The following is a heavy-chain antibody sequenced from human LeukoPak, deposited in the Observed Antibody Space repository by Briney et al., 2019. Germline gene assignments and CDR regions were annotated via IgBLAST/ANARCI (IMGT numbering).Heavy chain of an antibody. CDR1: GGSISSYY. CDR2: IYNSAST. D-gene: IGHD4-17*01. Sequence: SETLSLTCSVSGGSISSYYWSWIRQPPGKGLEWIGYIYNSASTNYNPSLKSRITISVDTSKNQFSLNLSSVTAADTAVYYCATHGDSAPYYYYGMDVWGQGTAVTVSS. J-gene: IGHJ6*02. CDR3: ATHGDSAPYYYYGMDV. V-gene: IGHV4-59*01.